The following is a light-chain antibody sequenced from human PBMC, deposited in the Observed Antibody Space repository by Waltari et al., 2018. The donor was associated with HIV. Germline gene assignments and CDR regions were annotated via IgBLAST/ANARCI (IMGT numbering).Light chain of an antibody. Sequence: QSALPQPSSVSGSPGPSIPISCPGTSSDVGGYTYVPWYQQPPGKAPKLMIYEVSNRPSGVSNRFSGSKSGNTASLTISGLQAEDEADYYCSSYTSSSTLRVFGGGTKLTVL. CDR1: SSDVGGYTY. V-gene: IGLV2-14*01. CDR2: EVS. CDR3: SSYTSSSTLRV. J-gene: IGLJ3*02.